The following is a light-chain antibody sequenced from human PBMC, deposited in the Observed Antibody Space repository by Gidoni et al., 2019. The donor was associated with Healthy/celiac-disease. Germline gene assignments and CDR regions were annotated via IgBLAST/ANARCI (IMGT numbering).Light chain of an antibody. J-gene: IGLJ2*01. Sequence: SSELTQDPAVSVALGQTVRITCQGDSLRSYYASWYQQKPGQAPVLVIYGKNNRPSGIPDRCSGSSSGKTASLTITGARAEDEADYYCNSRDSSGNSVVFGGGTKLTVL. CDR3: NSRDSSGNSVV. V-gene: IGLV3-19*01. CDR2: GKN. CDR1: SLRSYY.